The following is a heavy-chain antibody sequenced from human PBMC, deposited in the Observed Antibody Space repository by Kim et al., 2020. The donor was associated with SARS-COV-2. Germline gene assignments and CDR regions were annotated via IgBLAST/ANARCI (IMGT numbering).Heavy chain of an antibody. J-gene: IGHJ6*03. CDR3: ARALTGGYNYIDD. D-gene: IGHD3-10*01. V-gene: IGHV3-30*15. Sequence: YADSVKGRFTISRDNAKTTLYLQMSSLRAEDTAVYYCARALTGGYNYIDDWGEGTTVTVSS.